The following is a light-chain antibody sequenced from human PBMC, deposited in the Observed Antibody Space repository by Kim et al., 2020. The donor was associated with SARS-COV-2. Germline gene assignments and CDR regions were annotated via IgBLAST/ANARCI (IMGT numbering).Light chain of an antibody. Sequence: SYELTQPPSVSVSPGQTASITCSGDKLGDKYACWYQQKPGQSPVLVIYQDSKRPSGIPERFSGSNSGNTATLTISGTQAMDEADYYCQAWDSSTFYVFRTGTKVTGL. V-gene: IGLV3-1*01. CDR2: QDS. J-gene: IGLJ1*01. CDR1: KLGDKY. CDR3: QAWDSSTFYV.